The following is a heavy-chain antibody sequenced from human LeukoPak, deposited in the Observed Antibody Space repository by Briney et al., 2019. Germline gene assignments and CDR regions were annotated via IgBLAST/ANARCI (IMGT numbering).Heavy chain of an antibody. Sequence: SETLSLTCADYGGSFSGYYWSWIRQPPGKGLEWIGEINHSGSTNYNPSLKSRVTISVDTSKNQFSLKLSSVTAADTAVYYCRGGSPYYYYYYMDFWGKGTTVTVSS. J-gene: IGHJ6*03. V-gene: IGHV4-34*01. D-gene: IGHD3-3*01. CDR2: INHSGST. CDR3: RGGSPYYYYYYMDF. CDR1: GGSFSGYY.